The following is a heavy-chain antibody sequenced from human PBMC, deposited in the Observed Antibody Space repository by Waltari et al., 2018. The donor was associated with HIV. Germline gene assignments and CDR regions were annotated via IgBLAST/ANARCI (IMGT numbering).Heavy chain of an antibody. CDR3: ARALGMVRGVIIYYYYGMDV. D-gene: IGHD3-10*01. Sequence: QLQLQESGPGLVKPSETLSLTCTVSGGSISSSSYYWGWIRQPPGKGLEWIGSIYYSGSTYHNPSLKSRVTIAVDTSKNQFSLKLSSVTAADTAVYYCARALGMVRGVIIYYYYGMDVWGQGTTVTVSS. CDR1: GGSISSSSYY. CDR2: IYYSGST. J-gene: IGHJ6*02. V-gene: IGHV4-39*01.